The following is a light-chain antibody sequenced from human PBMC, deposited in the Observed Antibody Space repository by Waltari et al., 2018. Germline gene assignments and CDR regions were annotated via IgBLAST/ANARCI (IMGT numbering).Light chain of an antibody. V-gene: IGLV1-40*01. CDR3: QSYDSSLSGSV. J-gene: IGLJ3*02. Sequence: QSGLPQPPSVSGAPGPRVTISCTGSSSNIGAGYDVHWYQLLPGTAPKLLIYVNSNRPSGVPDRFSGSKSGTSASLAITGLQAEDEADYYCQSYDSSLSGSVFGGGTKLTVL. CDR2: VNS. CDR1: SSNIGAGYD.